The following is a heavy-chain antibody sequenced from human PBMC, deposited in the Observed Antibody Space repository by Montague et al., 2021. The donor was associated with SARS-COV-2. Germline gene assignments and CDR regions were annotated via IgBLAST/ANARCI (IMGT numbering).Heavy chain of an antibody. CDR2: MNPNSGNT. Sequence: SVKVSCKASGYTFTSYDINWVRQATGHGLEWMGWMNPNSGNTGYAQKFQGRVTMTRNTSISTAYMELSSLRSEDTAVYYCARGEVITIFGVVINYYGMDVWGQGTTVTVSS. CDR3: ARGEVITIFGVVINYYGMDV. CDR1: GYTFTSYD. D-gene: IGHD3-3*01. V-gene: IGHV1-8*01. J-gene: IGHJ6*02.